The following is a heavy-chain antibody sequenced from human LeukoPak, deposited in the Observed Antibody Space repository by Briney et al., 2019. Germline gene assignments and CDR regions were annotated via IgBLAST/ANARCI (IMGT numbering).Heavy chain of an antibody. Sequence: GGSLRLSCAASGFTFSDYYMSWIRQAPGKGLEWVSYISSSGSTIYYADSVKGRFTISRDNAKNSLYLQMNSLRAEDTAVYYCARDWHDYGDYLYNWFDPWGQGTLVTVSP. D-gene: IGHD4-17*01. CDR2: ISSSGSTI. V-gene: IGHV3-11*04. CDR1: GFTFSDYY. J-gene: IGHJ5*02. CDR3: ARDWHDYGDYLYNWFDP.